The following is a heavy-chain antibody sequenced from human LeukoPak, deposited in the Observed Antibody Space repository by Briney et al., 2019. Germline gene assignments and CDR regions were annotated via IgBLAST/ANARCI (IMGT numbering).Heavy chain of an antibody. V-gene: IGHV3-15*01. CDR1: GFTFSNAW. CDR3: TTDPLYCGGDCYSEGY. D-gene: IGHD2-21*02. Sequence: GGSLRLSCAASGFTFSNAWMSWVRQAPGKGLEWVGRIKCKTDGGTTDYAAPVKGRFTISRDDSKNTLYLQMNSLKTEDTAVYYCTTDPLYCGGDCYSEGYWGQGTLVTVSS. CDR2: IKCKTDGGTT. J-gene: IGHJ4*02.